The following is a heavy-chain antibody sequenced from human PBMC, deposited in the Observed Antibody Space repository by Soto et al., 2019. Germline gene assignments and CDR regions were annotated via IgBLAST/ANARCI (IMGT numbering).Heavy chain of an antibody. CDR3: ARLHYDILTGYPIPPYFDY. V-gene: IGHV4-31*03. CDR1: GGSISSGGYY. J-gene: IGHJ4*02. CDR2: IYYSGST. Sequence: SSETLSLTCIVSGGSISSGGYYWSWIRQHPGKGLEWIGYIYYSGSTYYNPSLKSRVTISVDTSKNQFSLKLSSVTAADTAVYYCARLHYDILTGYPIPPYFDYWGQGTLVTVSS. D-gene: IGHD3-9*01.